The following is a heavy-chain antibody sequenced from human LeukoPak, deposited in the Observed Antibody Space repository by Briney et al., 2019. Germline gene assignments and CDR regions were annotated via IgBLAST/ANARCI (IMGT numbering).Heavy chain of an antibody. CDR3: ARASSPYYGDYATD. Sequence: GGSLRLSCAASGFTFSSYGMHWVRQAPGKGLEWVAVIWYDGSNKYYADSVKGRFTISRDNSKNTLYLRMNSLRAEDTAVYYCARASSPYYGDYATDWGQGTLVTVSS. V-gene: IGHV3-33*01. CDR1: GFTFSSYG. CDR2: IWYDGSNK. D-gene: IGHD4-17*01. J-gene: IGHJ4*02.